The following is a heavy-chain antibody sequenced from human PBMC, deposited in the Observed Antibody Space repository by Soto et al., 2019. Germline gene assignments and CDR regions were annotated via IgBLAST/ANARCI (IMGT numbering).Heavy chain of an antibody. CDR3: ARVNMITFGGVIENWFDP. J-gene: IGHJ5*02. V-gene: IGHV4-4*02. CDR2: IYYSGST. Sequence: SETLSLTCAVSGGSISTSNWWSWVRPPPGKGLEWIGYIYYSGSTNYNPSLKSRVTISVDTSKNQFSLKLSSVTAADTAVYYCARVNMITFGGVIENWFDPWGQGTLVIVSS. D-gene: IGHD3-16*02. CDR1: GGSISTSNW.